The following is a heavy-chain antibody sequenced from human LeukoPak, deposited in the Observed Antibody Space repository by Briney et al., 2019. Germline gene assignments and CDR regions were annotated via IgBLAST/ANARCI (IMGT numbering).Heavy chain of an antibody. CDR2: IKSDGSST. V-gene: IGHV3-74*01. J-gene: IGHJ4*02. CDR1: GFSFSSYW. D-gene: IGHD4-23*01. CDR3: ARAVGNSEDFDY. Sequence: GGSLRLSCAASGFSFSSYWMHWVRQAPGKGLVWVSRIKSDGSSTNYADSVKGRFTISRDNAKNTLCLQMNSLRAEDTAVYYCARAVGNSEDFDYWGQGTLVTVSS.